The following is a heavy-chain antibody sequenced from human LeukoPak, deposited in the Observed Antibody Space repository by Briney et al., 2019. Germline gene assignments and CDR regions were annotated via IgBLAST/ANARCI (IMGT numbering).Heavy chain of an antibody. D-gene: IGHD3-22*01. CDR3: ARGRNLVAISGYFDY. V-gene: IGHV3-23*01. Sequence: SGGSLRLSCAASGFTFSSYAMSWVRQAPGKGLEWVSAISGSGGSTYYADSVKGRFTISRDNFKNTLYLQMNSLRREDTAVYYCARGRNLVAISGYFDYWGQGTLVSVSS. CDR2: ISGSGGST. CDR1: GFTFSSYA. J-gene: IGHJ4*02.